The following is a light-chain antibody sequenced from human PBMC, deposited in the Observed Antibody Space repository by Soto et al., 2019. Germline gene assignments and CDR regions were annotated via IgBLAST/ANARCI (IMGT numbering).Light chain of an antibody. V-gene: IGLV2-18*02. Sequence: SALTQPPSVSGSPGQSVAISCTGTSSDVGRSNGVSWYQQPPGTAPKLMIYDVSNRPSGVPDRFSGSKSGNTASLTISGLQAEDEADYYCSSYTSSSTYVFGTGTKVTLL. CDR3: SSYTSSSTYV. CDR2: DVS. CDR1: SSDVGRSNG. J-gene: IGLJ1*01.